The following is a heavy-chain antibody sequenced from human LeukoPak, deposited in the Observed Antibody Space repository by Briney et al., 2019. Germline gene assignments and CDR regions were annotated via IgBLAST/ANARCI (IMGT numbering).Heavy chain of an antibody. J-gene: IGHJ6*02. D-gene: IGHD2-8*02. Sequence: SETLSLTCTVSGGSVSSGSYYWSWIRQPPGKGLEWIGYIYYSGSTNYNPSLKSRATISVDTSKNQFSLKLSSVTAADTAVYYCARGLALYWYYGMDVWGQGTTVTVSS. CDR2: IYYSGST. V-gene: IGHV4-61*01. CDR1: GGSVSSGSYY. CDR3: ARGLALYWYYGMDV.